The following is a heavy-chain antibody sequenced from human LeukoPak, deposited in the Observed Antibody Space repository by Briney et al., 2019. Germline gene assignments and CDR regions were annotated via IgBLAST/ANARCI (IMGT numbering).Heavy chain of an antibody. Sequence: GSLRLSCAASGFTFSNYWMSWVRQAPGKGLEWVANIKQDGSEKCYVDSVKGRFTISRDNAKNSLYLQMNSLRAEDTAVYYCARDRWELLSNSYHYCGLDVWGQGTTVTVSS. D-gene: IGHD2-15*01. CDR3: ARDRWELLSNSYHYCGLDV. J-gene: IGHJ6*02. V-gene: IGHV3-7*01. CDR1: GFTFSNYW. CDR2: IKQDGSEK.